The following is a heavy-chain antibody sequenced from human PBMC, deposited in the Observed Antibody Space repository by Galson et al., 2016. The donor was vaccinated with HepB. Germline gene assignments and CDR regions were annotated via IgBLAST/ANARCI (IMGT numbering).Heavy chain of an antibody. CDR2: IYYTGST. CDR1: GGSISSGGYY. CDR3: ARDTSRAFCGGDTCFDAFDV. Sequence: TLSLTCNVSGGSISSGGYYWTWIRQQPGKGLEWIGYIYYTGSTSYSPSLKSRLTISVDTSKNQFSLKLTSLTAADTAVYYCARDTSRAFCGGDTCFDAFDVWGQGTVVTVSS. V-gene: IGHV4-31*03. D-gene: IGHD2-21*01. J-gene: IGHJ3*01.